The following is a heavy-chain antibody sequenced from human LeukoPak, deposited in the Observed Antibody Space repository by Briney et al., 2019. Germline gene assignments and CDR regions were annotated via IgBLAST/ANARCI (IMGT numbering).Heavy chain of an antibody. Sequence: SETLSLTCGVYGGSLSSSSYYWGWIRQPPGKGLEWIGSIYYSGSTYYNPSLKSRVTISVDTSKNQFSLKLSSVTAADTAVYYCATSVRSPYNWFDPWGQGTLVTVSS. J-gene: IGHJ5*02. CDR3: ATSVRSPYNWFDP. V-gene: IGHV4-39*01. CDR1: GGSLSSSSYY. CDR2: IYYSGST.